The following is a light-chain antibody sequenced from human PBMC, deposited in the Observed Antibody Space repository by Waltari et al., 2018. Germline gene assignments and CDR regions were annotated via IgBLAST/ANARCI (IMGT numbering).Light chain of an antibody. V-gene: IGKV3D-15*01. J-gene: IGKJ2*01. CDR2: FGS. Sequence: EIVMTQSPVTMSVSPGEGVTLSCTASESVGTDVAWYRHKPGQPPRLLIYFGSTRATGVPARISGSGSGTDFSLTSSSLESEDFAFYYCQQSRQWPRRTFGQGTKLE. CDR1: ESVGTD. CDR3: QQSRQWPRRT.